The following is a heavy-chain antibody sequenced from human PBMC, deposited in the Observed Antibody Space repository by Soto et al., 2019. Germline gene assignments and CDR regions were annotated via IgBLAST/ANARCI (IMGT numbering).Heavy chain of an antibody. J-gene: IGHJ6*02. V-gene: IGHV3-48*01. Sequence: EVQLVESGGGLVQPGGSLRLSCAASGFTFSSYSMNWVRQAPGKGLEWVSYISSSSSTIYYADSVKGRFTISRDNAKNSLYLQMNSMSAEDTAVYYCARGGSTRMDVWGQGTTVTVSS. D-gene: IGHD2-15*01. CDR1: GFTFSSYS. CDR3: ARGGSTRMDV. CDR2: ISSSSSTI.